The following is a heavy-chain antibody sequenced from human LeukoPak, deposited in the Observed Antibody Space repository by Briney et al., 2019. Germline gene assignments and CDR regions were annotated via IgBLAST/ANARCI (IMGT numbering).Heavy chain of an antibody. CDR2: IIPILGIA. CDR3: ARGGLMIVVDYAFDI. D-gene: IGHD3-22*01. Sequence: ASVKVSCKASGGTFSSYAISWVRQAPGQGLEWMGRIIPILGIANYAQKFQGRVTITADKSTSTAYMELSSLRSEDTAVYYCARGGLMIVVDYAFDIWGQGTMVTVST. V-gene: IGHV1-69*04. J-gene: IGHJ3*02. CDR1: GGTFSSYA.